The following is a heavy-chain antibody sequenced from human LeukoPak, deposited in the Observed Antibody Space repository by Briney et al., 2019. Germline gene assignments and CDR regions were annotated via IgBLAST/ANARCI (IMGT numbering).Heavy chain of an antibody. Sequence: SETLSLTCTVSGGSISSSSYYWGWIRQPPGKGLEWIGSIYYSGSTYYNPSIKSRVPISVETSKNQFSLKLSSVTAADTAVYYCASPTIAAAGEYFQHWGQGTLVTVSS. D-gene: IGHD6-13*01. CDR2: IYYSGST. CDR1: GGSISSSSYY. CDR3: ASPTIAAAGEYFQH. J-gene: IGHJ1*01. V-gene: IGHV4-39*01.